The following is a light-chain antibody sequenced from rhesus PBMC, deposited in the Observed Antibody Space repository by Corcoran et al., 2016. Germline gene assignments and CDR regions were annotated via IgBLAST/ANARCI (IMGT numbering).Light chain of an antibody. CDR3: QQGNRNPVT. Sequence: DIQMSQSPSSLSASVGDRVTISCRASQANRSYLNWYQQKPGKARKLLSYYADSLASGAPARFSGSVYVTDFTLTIRSLQPENFASYYWQQGNRNPVTVGGGTKVEI. J-gene: IGKJ4*01. CDR1: QANRSY. CDR2: YAD. V-gene: IGKV1-32*02.